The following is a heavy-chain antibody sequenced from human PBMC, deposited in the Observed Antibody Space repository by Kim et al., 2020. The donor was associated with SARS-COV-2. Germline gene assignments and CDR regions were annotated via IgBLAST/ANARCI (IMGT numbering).Heavy chain of an antibody. J-gene: IGHJ6*02. CDR2: ISYDGSNK. D-gene: IGHD3-10*01. Sequence: GGSLRLSCAASGFTFSSYGMHWVRQAPGKGLEWVAVISYDGSNKYYADSVKGRFTISRDNSKNTLYLQMNSLRAEDTAVYYCAKDPYYGSGSYLPFYYYYGMDVWGQGTTVTVSS. CDR3: AKDPYYGSGSYLPFYYYYGMDV. CDR1: GFTFSSYG. V-gene: IGHV3-30*18.